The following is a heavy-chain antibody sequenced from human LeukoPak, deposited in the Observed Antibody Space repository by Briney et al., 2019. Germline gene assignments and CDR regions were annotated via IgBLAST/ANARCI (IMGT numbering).Heavy chain of an antibody. CDR3: ARDLYGGTSATFDY. J-gene: IGHJ4*02. Sequence: ASVKVSCKASGYIFTGYYMHWVRQAPGQGLGWMGWINPNSGGTYYAQKFQGRVTMTSDTSISTAYMELSRLRSDNTAVYYCARDLYGGTSATFDYWGQGTLVTVSS. CDR2: INPNSGGT. D-gene: IGHD4-23*01. V-gene: IGHV1-2*02. CDR1: GYIFTGYY.